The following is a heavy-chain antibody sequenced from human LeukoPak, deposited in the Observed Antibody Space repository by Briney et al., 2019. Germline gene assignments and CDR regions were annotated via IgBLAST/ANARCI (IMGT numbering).Heavy chain of an antibody. D-gene: IGHD3-10*01. J-gene: IGHJ4*02. CDR2: ISGSGGST. CDR3: ARGGGNFEY. V-gene: IGHV3-23*01. CDR1: GFTFSSYG. Sequence: GGTLRLSCAASGFTFSSYGMSWVCQAPGKGLEWVSAISGSGGSTYYADSVKGRFTISRDNSKNTLYLQMNSLRAEDTAVYYCARGGGNFEYWGQGTLVTVSS.